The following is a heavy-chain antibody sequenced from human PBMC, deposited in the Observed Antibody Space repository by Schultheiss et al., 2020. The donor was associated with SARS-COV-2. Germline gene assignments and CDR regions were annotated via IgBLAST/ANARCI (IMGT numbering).Heavy chain of an antibody. J-gene: IGHJ5*02. V-gene: IGHV3-74*01. Sequence: GGSLRLSCAVSGFTFGNYWMHWVRQAPGKGPAWVSRMNEDGSVTTYADSVKGRFTISRDNDKKMLFLQMESLRAEDTAMFYCARDRRVTGTAQHWFDPWGPGTLVTVSS. CDR2: MNEDGSVT. D-gene: IGHD1-20*01. CDR1: GFTFGNYW. CDR3: ARDRRVTGTAQHWFDP.